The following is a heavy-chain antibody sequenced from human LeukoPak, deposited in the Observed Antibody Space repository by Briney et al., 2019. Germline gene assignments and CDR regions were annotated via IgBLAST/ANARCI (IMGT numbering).Heavy chain of an antibody. CDR1: GGSISSYY. CDR3: ARGRRGVLRFLEWLSHFNWFDP. J-gene: IGHJ5*02. CDR2: IYYSGST. Sequence: SETLSLTCTVSGGSISSYYWSWIRQPPGKGLEWIGYIYYSGSTNYNPSLKSRVTISVDTSKNQFSLKLSSVTAADTAVYYCARGRRGVLRFLEWLSHFNWFDPWGQGTLVTVSS. V-gene: IGHV4-59*12. D-gene: IGHD3-3*01.